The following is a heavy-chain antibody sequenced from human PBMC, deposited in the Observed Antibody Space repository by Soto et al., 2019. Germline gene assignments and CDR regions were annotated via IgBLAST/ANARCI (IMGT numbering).Heavy chain of an antibody. CDR1: GFTFSSYS. J-gene: IGHJ5*02. CDR3: ARDVNGGFCGA. CDR2: ISSRNNDM. Sequence: EVQLVESGGGLVKPGGSLRLSCAASGFTFSSYSMNWVRQAPGKGLEWVSTISSRNNDMYYVDSVKGRFTISRDNARNSMYLQMNSLRADDPAVYYCARDVNGGFCGAWGQGTLVTVSS. D-gene: IGHD2-21*01. V-gene: IGHV3-21*01.